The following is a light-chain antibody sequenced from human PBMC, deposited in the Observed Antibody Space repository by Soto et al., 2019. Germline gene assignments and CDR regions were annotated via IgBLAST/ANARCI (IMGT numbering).Light chain of an antibody. CDR1: SSNIGSHT. CDR2: NNN. Sequence: QPVLTQPPSASGTPGQRVTISCSGSSSNIGSHTVNWYQHLPGTAPKLLIYNNNQRPSGVPDRFSGSKSGTSASLAISGLQSEDEADYYCAAWDDSLSGYVFGTGTKVTVL. CDR3: AAWDDSLSGYV. J-gene: IGLJ1*01. V-gene: IGLV1-44*01.